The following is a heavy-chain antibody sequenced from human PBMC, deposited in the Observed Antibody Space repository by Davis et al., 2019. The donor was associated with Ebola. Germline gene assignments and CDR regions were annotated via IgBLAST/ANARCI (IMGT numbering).Heavy chain of an antibody. CDR1: GYTFTGYY. CDR2: INPNSGGT. Sequence: ASVKVSCKASGYTFTGYYMHWVRQAPGQGLEWVGRINPNSGGTNYAQKFQGRVTMTRDTSISTAYMELSRLRSDDTAVYYCASGTTVTTGFDNWGQGTLVTVSS. V-gene: IGHV1-2*06. CDR3: ASGTTVTTGFDN. D-gene: IGHD4-17*01. J-gene: IGHJ4*02.